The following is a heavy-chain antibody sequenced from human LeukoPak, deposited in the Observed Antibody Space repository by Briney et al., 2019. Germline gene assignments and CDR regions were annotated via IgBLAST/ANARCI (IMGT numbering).Heavy chain of an antibody. J-gene: IGHJ4*02. CDR2: IYHSGST. CDR3: AREGAARPGY. D-gene: IGHD6-6*01. CDR1: GGSISSGGYY. Sequence: SQTPSLTCTVSGGSISSGGYYWSWIRQPPGKGLEWIGYIYHSGSTYYNPSLKSRVTISVDRSKNQFSLKLSSVTAADTAVYYCAREGAARPGYWGQGTLVTVSS. V-gene: IGHV4-30-2*01.